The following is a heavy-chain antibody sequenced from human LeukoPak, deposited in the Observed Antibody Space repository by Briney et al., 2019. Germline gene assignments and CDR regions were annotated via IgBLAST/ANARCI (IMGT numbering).Heavy chain of an antibody. CDR3: AKLMVYAINYFDY. CDR1: GFTFSSYA. CDR2: ISGSGGST. V-gene: IGHV3-23*01. J-gene: IGHJ4*02. Sequence: PGRSLRLSCAASGFTFSSYAMSWVRQAPGKGLEWVSAISGSGGSTYYADSVKGRFTISRDNSKNTLYLQMNSLRAEDTAVYYCAKLMVYAINYFDYWGQGTLVTVSS. D-gene: IGHD2-8*01.